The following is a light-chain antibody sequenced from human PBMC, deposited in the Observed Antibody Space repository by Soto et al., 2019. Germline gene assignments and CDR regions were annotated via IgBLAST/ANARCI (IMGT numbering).Light chain of an antibody. V-gene: IGLV2-8*01. J-gene: IGLJ2*01. Sequence: QSALTQPPSASGSPGQSVTISCTGSSIDVGGYTFVSWYQQHPGKAPKVMIFEVSKRPSGVPDRFSGSKSGNTASLTVSGLQAEDEADYYCSSYAGSNTVVFGGGTKLTVL. CDR2: EVS. CDR3: SSYAGSNTVV. CDR1: SIDVGGYTF.